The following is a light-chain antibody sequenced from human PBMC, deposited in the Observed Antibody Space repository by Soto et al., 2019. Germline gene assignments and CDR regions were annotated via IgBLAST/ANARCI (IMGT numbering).Light chain of an antibody. Sequence: DIQMTQSPSTLSASVGDRVTITCRASQSISSWLAWYQQKPGRAPKLLIYKASTLESGVPSRFSGSGSGAEFTLTISSLQPDDFAVYYCQQYSSYPWTFGQGTKVDIK. CDR1: QSISSW. V-gene: IGKV1-5*03. J-gene: IGKJ1*01. CDR2: KAS. CDR3: QQYSSYPWT.